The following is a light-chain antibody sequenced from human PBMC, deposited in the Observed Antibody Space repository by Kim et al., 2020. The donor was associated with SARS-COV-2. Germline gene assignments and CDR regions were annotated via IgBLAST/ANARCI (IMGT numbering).Light chain of an antibody. V-gene: IGLV3-21*04. Sequence: SYELTQPPSESVAPGEAARITCGGNNIGRKSVHWYQQMPGQAPAVVIYYDSDRPSGIPERFSGSNSGNTATLTISRVEAGDEADYYCQVWDSTSDHWLFGGGTQLTVL. J-gene: IGLJ3*02. CDR1: NIGRKS. CDR2: YDS. CDR3: QVWDSTSDHWL.